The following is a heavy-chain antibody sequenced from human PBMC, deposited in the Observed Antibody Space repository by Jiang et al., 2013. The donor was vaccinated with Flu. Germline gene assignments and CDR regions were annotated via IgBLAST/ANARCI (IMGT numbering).Heavy chain of an antibody. Sequence: LLKPSETLSLTCAVYGGSFSGYYWSWIRQPPGKGLEWIGEINHSGSTNYNPSLKSRVTISVDTSKNQFSLKLSSVTAADTAVYYCARGRRRSYYYGSGNFDYWGQGTLVTVSS. CDR3: ARGRRRSYYYGSGNFDY. D-gene: IGHD3-10*01. CDR1: GGSFSGYY. V-gene: IGHV4-34*01. J-gene: IGHJ4*02. CDR2: INHSGST.